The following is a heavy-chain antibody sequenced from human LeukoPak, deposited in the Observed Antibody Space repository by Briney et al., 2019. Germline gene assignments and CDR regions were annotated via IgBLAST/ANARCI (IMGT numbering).Heavy chain of an antibody. D-gene: IGHD3-22*01. CDR3: ARDSAYDNYYYGMDV. V-gene: IGHV3-7*01. J-gene: IGHJ6*02. Sequence: GGSLRLSCAASGFTFSTYWMSWVRQAPGKGLEWVANIKQDGSEKYYVDSVKGRFTISRDNAKSSLYLQMNSLRAEDTAVYYCARDSAYDNYYYGMDVWGQGTTVTVSS. CDR2: IKQDGSEK. CDR1: GFTFSTYW.